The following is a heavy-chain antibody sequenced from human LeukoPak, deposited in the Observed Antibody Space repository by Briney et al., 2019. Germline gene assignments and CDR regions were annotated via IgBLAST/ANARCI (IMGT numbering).Heavy chain of an antibody. CDR3: ARTHTIFGVVTYFDY. CDR2: IYSGGST. CDR1: GFTVSSNY. V-gene: IGHV3-66*02. J-gene: IGHJ4*02. Sequence: GGSLRLSCAASGFTVSSNYMSWVRQAPGKGLEWVSIIYSGGSTYYADSVKGRFTISRDNSKNTLYPQMNSLRAEDTAMYYCARTHTIFGVVTYFDYWGQGTLVTVSP. D-gene: IGHD3-3*01.